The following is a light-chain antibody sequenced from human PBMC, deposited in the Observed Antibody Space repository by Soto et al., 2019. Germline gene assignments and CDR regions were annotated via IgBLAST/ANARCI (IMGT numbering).Light chain of an antibody. V-gene: IGKV3-15*01. CDR2: GAS. CDR1: QSVGNN. J-gene: IGKJ4*01. CDR3: QQYRNWPLT. Sequence: EIVMTQSPATLSVSPGERATLSCSASQSVGNNLAWYRQKSGQAPSLLIYGASTRATGIPARFSGSGSGTEFTLTIDSLQSDDFAVYVCQQYRNWPLTFGGGTKVELK.